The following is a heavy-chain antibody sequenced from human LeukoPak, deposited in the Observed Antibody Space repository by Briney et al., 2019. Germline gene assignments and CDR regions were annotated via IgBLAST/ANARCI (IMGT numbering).Heavy chain of an antibody. Sequence: GGSLRLSCAASGFTFSNAWMSWVRQAPGKGLEWVGRIKSKTDGGTTDYAAPVKGRLTISRDDSKNTLYLQMNSLKTEDTAVYYCTTEVVGGSYYYYYMDVWGKGTTVTVSS. D-gene: IGHD1-26*01. V-gene: IGHV3-15*01. CDR1: GFTFSNAW. CDR3: TTEVVGGSYYYYYMDV. J-gene: IGHJ6*03. CDR2: IKSKTDGGTT.